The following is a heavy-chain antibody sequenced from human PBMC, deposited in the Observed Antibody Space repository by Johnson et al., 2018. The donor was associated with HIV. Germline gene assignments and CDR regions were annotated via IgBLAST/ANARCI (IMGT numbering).Heavy chain of an antibody. CDR3: ARKQWLEIPSDALDV. V-gene: IGHV3-11*04. CDR2: ISSSGSTI. Sequence: QVQLVESGGGLVQPGGSLRLSCAASGFTFSDYYMSWIRQAPGKGLEWVSYISSSGSTIYYADSVKGRFTISRDNAKNSLYLQMNRLRADDTALYYCARKQWLEIPSDALDVWGQGTMVTVSS. D-gene: IGHD6-19*01. CDR1: GFTFSDYY. J-gene: IGHJ3*01.